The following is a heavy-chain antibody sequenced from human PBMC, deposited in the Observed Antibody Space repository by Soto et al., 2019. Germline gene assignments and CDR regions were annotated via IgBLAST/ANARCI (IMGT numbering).Heavy chain of an antibody. CDR3: ARGRNVWGSYRIQDYYFDY. Sequence: GGSLRLSCAASGFTFSDYYMSWIRQAPGKGLEWVSYISSSGSTIYYADPVKGRFTISRDNAKNSLYLQMNSLRAEDTAVYYCARGRNVWGSYRIQDYYFDYWGQGALVTVSS. V-gene: IGHV3-11*01. J-gene: IGHJ4*02. CDR2: ISSSGSTI. CDR1: GFTFSDYY. D-gene: IGHD3-16*02.